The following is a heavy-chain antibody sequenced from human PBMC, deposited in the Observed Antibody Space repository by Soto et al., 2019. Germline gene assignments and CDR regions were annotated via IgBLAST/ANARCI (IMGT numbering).Heavy chain of an antibody. CDR3: ALYLPGAGGVGY. V-gene: IGHV4-59*07. CDR2: MQSIGDS. J-gene: IGHJ4*02. D-gene: IGHD6-19*01. CDR1: GYTFTNYY. Sequence: QVQLVQSGAEVKKPGASVKVSCKASGYTFTNYYIHWIRQAPGKGLEWIGQMQSIGDSNYNPSLKSRLTISLDRSRNQFSLNLISVTAADTAVYYCALYLPGAGGVGYWGQGTLITVSS.